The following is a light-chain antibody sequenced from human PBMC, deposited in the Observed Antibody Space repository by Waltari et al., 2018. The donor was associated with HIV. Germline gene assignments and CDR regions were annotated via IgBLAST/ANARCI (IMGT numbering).Light chain of an antibody. CDR2: GAS. CDR3: QQYSNWPRT. J-gene: IGKJ1*01. V-gene: IGKV3-15*01. CDR1: QSVSSN. Sequence: EIVMTQSPATLSVSPGERATLSCRASQSVSSNLAWYQHKPGQAPRLFIYGASSGSGTDFTLTISSLQSEDFAVYYCQQYSNWPRTFGQGTKVEIK.